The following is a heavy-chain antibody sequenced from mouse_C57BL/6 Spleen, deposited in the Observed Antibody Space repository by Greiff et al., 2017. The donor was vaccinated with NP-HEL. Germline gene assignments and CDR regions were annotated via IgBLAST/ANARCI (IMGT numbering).Heavy chain of an antibody. Sequence: VQLQQPGAELVKPGASVKLSCTASGFNIKDYYMHWVKQRPEQGLEWIGRIDPEDGETKYAPKFQGKATITADTSSNTAYLQLSSLASEDTAVYYCARSVYDGYYVMAYWGQGTLVTVSA. CDR3: ARSVYDGYYVMAY. J-gene: IGHJ3*01. D-gene: IGHD2-3*01. CDR2: IDPEDGET. V-gene: IGHV14-2*01. CDR1: GFNIKDYY.